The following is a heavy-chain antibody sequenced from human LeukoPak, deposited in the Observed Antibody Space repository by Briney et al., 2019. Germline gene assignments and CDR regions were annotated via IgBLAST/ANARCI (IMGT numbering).Heavy chain of an antibody. Sequence: SETLSLTCTVSGGSISSSSYYWGWIRQPPGKGLEWIGEINHSGSTNYNPSLKSRVTISVDTSKNQFSLKLSSVTAADTAVYYCARGEGWTLRYFDYWGQGTLVTVSS. V-gene: IGHV4-39*07. J-gene: IGHJ4*02. D-gene: IGHD6-19*01. CDR2: INHSGST. CDR1: GGSISSSSYY. CDR3: ARGEGWTLRYFDY.